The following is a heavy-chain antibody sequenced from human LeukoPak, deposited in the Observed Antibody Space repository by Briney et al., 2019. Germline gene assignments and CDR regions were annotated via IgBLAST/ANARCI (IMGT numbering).Heavy chain of an antibody. V-gene: IGHV4-59*01. D-gene: IGHD1-26*01. Sequence: SETLSLTCTVSGGSISSYYWSWIRQPPGKGLEWIGYIYYSGSTNYNPSLKSRVTISVDTSKNQFSLRLSSVTAADTAVYYCAGGHWELLVYDYWGQGTMVTVSS. CDR1: GGSISSYY. J-gene: IGHJ3*01. CDR3: AGGHWELLVYDY. CDR2: IYYSGST.